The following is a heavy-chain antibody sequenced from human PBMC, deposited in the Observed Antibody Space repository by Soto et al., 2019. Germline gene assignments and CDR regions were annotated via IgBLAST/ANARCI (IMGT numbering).Heavy chain of an antibody. J-gene: IGHJ6*02. D-gene: IGHD3-3*01. V-gene: IGHV1-18*04. CDR3: ARGGSGYHTGRGFAGAMDV. CDR2: ISPYNGHT. CDR1: GYIFTGYG. Sequence: QVQLVQSGAEVKKPGASVKVSCKASGYIFTGYGISWVRQAPGQGLEWIGWISPYNGHTEYAQSLQGRLTVTADKSTTTANMELRSLRSGGTAVYYCARGGSGYHTGRGFAGAMDVWGQGTTVTVSS.